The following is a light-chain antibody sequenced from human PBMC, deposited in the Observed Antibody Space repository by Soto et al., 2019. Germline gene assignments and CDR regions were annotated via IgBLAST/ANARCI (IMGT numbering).Light chain of an antibody. J-gene: IGKJ1*01. Sequence: IQMTQSPSSLSASVGDRLSITCRASQVITNDLGWYQQKPGKPPKLLISAASSLQSGVPSRFSGSGSGADFTLSISSLQPEDFATYYCQQSYDTPWTFGQGTKVDIK. CDR2: AAS. CDR1: QVITND. CDR3: QQSYDTPWT. V-gene: IGKV1-39*01.